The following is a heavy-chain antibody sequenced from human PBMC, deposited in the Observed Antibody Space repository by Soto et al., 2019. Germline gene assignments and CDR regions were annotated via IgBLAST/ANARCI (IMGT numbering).Heavy chain of an antibody. V-gene: IGHV2-5*02. Sequence: QITLNESGPTVVRPTETLTLTCRFSGFSLTTSGVGVGWIRQSPGKAPEWLALIYWDDDKRYSASLKSRLTITKDTSKNLVGRTVSDLDPTDTATYSCAHRVLRTVFGLVTTTAIYFDFWGQGTPVAVSS. CDR2: IYWDDDK. J-gene: IGHJ4*02. D-gene: IGHD3-3*01. CDR3: AHRVLRTVFGLVTTTAIYFDF. CDR1: GFSLTTSGVG.